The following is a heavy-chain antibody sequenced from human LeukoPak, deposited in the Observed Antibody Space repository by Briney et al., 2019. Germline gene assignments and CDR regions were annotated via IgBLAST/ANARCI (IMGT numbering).Heavy chain of an antibody. CDR1: GGSISSGDYY. D-gene: IGHD5-12*01. J-gene: IGHJ5*02. V-gene: IGHV4-30-4*01. CDR3: ARQEYSGYDSANWFDP. Sequence: PSQTLSLTYTLSGGSISSGDYYCSWIRQPPGKGLEWIGYIYYSGSTYYNPSLKSRVTKSVDTSKIQFSLKLSSVTAADTAVYYCARQEYSGYDSANWFDPWGQGTLVTVSS. CDR2: IYYSGST.